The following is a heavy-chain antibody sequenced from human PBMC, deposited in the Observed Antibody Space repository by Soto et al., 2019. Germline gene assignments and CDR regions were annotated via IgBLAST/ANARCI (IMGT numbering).Heavy chain of an antibody. Sequence: GGSLRLSCAASGFTFSSYAMSWVRQAPGKGLEWVSAISGSGGSTYYADSVKGRFTISRDNSKNTLYLQMNSLRAEDTAVYYCAKDLASGSVFGVVIIPYYYYGMDVWGQGTTVTVSS. V-gene: IGHV3-23*01. J-gene: IGHJ6*02. CDR2: ISGSGGST. CDR1: GFTFSSYA. CDR3: AKDLASGSVFGVVIIPYYYYGMDV. D-gene: IGHD3-3*01.